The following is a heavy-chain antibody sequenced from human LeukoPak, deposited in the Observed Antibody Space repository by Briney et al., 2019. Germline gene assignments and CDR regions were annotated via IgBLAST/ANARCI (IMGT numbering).Heavy chain of an antibody. V-gene: IGHV3-48*01. J-gene: IGHJ3*02. Sequence: PGGSLRLSCAVSGFTFSGYSMKWVRQAPGKGLEWVSYISSSGATIYHADSVKGRFTVSRDNAKNSLYLQMDSLRVEDTAVYYCATDREDYDSSGYYLSDAFDIWGQGTMVTVSS. CDR1: GFTFSGYS. CDR2: ISSSGATI. D-gene: IGHD3-22*01. CDR3: ATDREDYDSSGYYLSDAFDI.